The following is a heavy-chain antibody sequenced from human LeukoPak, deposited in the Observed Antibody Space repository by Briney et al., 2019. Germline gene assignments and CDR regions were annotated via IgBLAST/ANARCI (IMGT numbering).Heavy chain of an antibody. CDR1: GGSISSSSYY. CDR2: IYYSGST. Sequence: SETLSLTCTVSGGSISSSSYYWGWIRQPPGKGLEWIGSIYYSGSTYYNPSLKSRVTISVDTSKNQFSLKLSSVTAADTAVYYCARDSGWYEHYFDYWGQGTLVTVSS. CDR3: ARDSGWYEHYFDY. D-gene: IGHD6-19*01. J-gene: IGHJ4*02. V-gene: IGHV4-39*01.